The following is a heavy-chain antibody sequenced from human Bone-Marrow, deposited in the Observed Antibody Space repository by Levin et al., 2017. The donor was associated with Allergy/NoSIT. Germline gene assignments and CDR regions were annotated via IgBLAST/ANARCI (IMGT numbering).Heavy chain of an antibody. D-gene: IGHD7-27*01. CDR1: GFMFSDYG. J-gene: IGHJ2*01. CDR3: ARDPPGDSDWYFDL. V-gene: IGHV3-33*02. CDR2: IWFDGTNT. Sequence: QPGGSLRLSCAASGFMFSDYGMHWVRQAPGKGLEWVGVIWFDGTNTFYADSVKGRFTISRDNSADMVFLQMNSLTVDDTAVYYCARDPPGDSDWYFDLWGRGNLVTVSS.